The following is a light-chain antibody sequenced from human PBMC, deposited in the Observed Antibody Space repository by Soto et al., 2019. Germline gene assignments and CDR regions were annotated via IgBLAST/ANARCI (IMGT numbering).Light chain of an antibody. J-gene: IGLJ1*01. CDR1: SSDVGGYNY. CDR2: DVR. V-gene: IGLV2-14*01. Sequence: QSVLAQPASVSGSPGQSITISCTGTSSDVGGYNYVSWYQQHPGKAPKLMIYDVRNRPSGVSNRFSGSKSVNTASLTISGLQAEDEADYYCSLYTTISTYVFGTGTKV. CDR3: SLYTTISTYV.